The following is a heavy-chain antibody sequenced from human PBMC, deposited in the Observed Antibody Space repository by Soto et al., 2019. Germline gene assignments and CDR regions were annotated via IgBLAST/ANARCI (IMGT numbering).Heavy chain of an antibody. CDR1: GASIITDNYF. Sequence: PSETLSLTCTVSGASIITDNYFWVWIRQSPRRGLELIGSISYSGRTYDNPSLQSRVTISIDASKNQFSLKLTSVTAADTAMYFCGRGHGDYVDSQGPGPMFTVSS. V-gene: IGHV4-39*07. CDR3: GRGHGDYVDS. D-gene: IGHD4-17*01. J-gene: IGHJ4*02. CDR2: ISYSGRT.